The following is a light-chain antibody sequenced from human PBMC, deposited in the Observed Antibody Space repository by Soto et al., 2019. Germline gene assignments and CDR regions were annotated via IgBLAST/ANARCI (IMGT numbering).Light chain of an antibody. CDR3: SSYTTSRAYV. J-gene: IGLJ1*01. Sequence: QSALTQPASVSGSPGQLITISCTGTRSDVGAYNYVSWYQPQSGKAPKLMIHEVSNRPSGVSNRFSGSKSGNTASLTISGLQAEDEADYYCSSYTTSRAYVFGIGTKLTVL. V-gene: IGLV2-14*01. CDR1: RSDVGAYNY. CDR2: EVS.